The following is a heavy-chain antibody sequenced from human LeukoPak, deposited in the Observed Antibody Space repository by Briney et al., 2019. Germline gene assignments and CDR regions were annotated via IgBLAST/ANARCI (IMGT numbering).Heavy chain of an antibody. CDR3: ARGYYSSSRFDS. CDR1: GFTFSGSW. V-gene: IGHV3-74*01. CDR2: VNSDGSTT. D-gene: IGHD6-13*01. J-gene: IGHJ4*02. Sequence: GGSLRLSCAASGFTFSGSWMHWVRQAPGKGLVWVPRVNSDGSTTNYADSVKGRFTISRDNAENTLYMRMNSLRPEDTAVYYCARGYYSSSRFDSWGQGTLVTVSS.